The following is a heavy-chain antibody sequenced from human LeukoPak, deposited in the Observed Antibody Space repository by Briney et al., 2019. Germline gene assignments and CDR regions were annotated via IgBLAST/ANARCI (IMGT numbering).Heavy chain of an antibody. J-gene: IGHJ4*02. Sequence: SETLSLTCTVSGGSISGYYWVWIRQPPGKGLEWIGYIYYSGNTNYNPSLKSRVTISVDTSKNQFSLKLSSVTAADTAVYYCARVDYSNSGSYPPHFDHWGQGTLATVSS. CDR1: GGSISGYY. V-gene: IGHV4-59*01. CDR2: IYYSGNT. CDR3: ARVDYSNSGSYPPHFDH. D-gene: IGHD3-10*01.